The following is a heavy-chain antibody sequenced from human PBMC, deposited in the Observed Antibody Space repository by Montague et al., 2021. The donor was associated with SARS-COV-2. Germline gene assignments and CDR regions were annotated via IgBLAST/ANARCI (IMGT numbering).Heavy chain of an antibody. V-gene: IGHV4-39*01. CDR3: ARHSGRDTIFGVVIIFDAFDI. J-gene: IGHJ3*02. CDR1: GGSISSSNYY. D-gene: IGHD3-3*01. Sequence: SETLSLTCTVSGGSISSSNYYWGWIRQPPGKGLEWIGSIYYSGSTYYTPPLKSRVTISVDTSKNQFSLRLSSVTAADTAVYYCARHSGRDTIFGVVIIFDAFDIWGQGTMVTVSS. CDR2: IYYSGST.